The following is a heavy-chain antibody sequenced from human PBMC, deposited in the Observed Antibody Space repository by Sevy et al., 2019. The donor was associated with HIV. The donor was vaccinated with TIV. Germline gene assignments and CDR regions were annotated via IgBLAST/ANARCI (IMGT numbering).Heavy chain of an antibody. CDR1: GFTFSSYS. Sequence: GGSLRLSCAASGFTFSSYSMNWVRQAPGKGLEWVSYISRSSSTIYYADSVKGRFTISRDKAKNSLDLQMNSLRDEDTAVYYCARERKMYDSSGYYFHFDYWGQGTLVTVSS. J-gene: IGHJ4*02. D-gene: IGHD3-22*01. CDR3: ARERKMYDSSGYYFHFDY. CDR2: ISRSSSTI. V-gene: IGHV3-48*02.